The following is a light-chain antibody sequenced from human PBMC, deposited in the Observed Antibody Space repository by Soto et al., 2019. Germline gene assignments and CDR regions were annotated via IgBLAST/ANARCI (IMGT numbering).Light chain of an antibody. CDR2: DAS. CDR3: QQRSNWPPVIT. V-gene: IGKV3-11*01. CDR1: QSFSSY. J-gene: IGKJ5*01. Sequence: EIVLSQSPATLSLSPGERVTLSCRASQSFSSYLAWYQQKPGQAPRLVIYDASRRATGIPARFSGRGSGTEFTLTISSLEPEDFAVYYCQQRSNWPPVITFGQGTLLEIK.